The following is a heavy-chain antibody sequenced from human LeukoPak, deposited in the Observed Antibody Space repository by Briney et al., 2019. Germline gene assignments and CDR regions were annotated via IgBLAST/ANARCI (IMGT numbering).Heavy chain of an antibody. CDR1: GGSISSYY. CDR3: ARDQGYDFWSGYSSKNWFDP. D-gene: IGHD3-3*01. V-gene: IGHV4-59*01. J-gene: IGHJ5*02. Sequence: SGTLSLTCTVSGGSISSYYWSWIRQPPGKGLEWIGYIYYSGSTNYNPSLKSRVTISVDTSKNQFSLKLSSVTAADTAVYYCARDQGYDFWSGYSSKNWFDPWGQGTLVTVSS. CDR2: IYYSGST.